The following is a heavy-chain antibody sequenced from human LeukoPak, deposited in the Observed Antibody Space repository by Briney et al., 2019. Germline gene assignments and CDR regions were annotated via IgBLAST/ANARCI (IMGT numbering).Heavy chain of an antibody. CDR1: GFTFSSYS. V-gene: IGHV3-21*01. D-gene: IGHD6-13*01. CDR2: ISSSSSYI. CDR3: ARVSGSSSWHLDY. J-gene: IGHJ4*02. Sequence: PGGSLRLSCAASGFTFSSYSMNWVRQAPGKGLEWVSSISSSSSYIYYADSVKGRFTISRDNAKNSLYLQMNSLRAEDTAVYYCARVSGSSSWHLDYWGQGTLVTVSS.